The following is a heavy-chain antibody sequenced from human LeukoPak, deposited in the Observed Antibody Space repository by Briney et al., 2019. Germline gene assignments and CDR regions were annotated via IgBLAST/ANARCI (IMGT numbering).Heavy chain of an antibody. CDR1: GYTFTSYY. D-gene: IGHD2-2*01. CDR3: ARGGLVVVPAAMYYWFDP. CDR2: INPSGGST. Sequence: ASVKVSCKAFGYTFTSYYMHWVRQAPGQGLEWMGIINPSGGSTSYAQKFQGRVTMTRDTSTSTVYMELSSLRSEATAVYYCARGGLVVVPAAMYYWFDPWGQGTLVTVSS. V-gene: IGHV1-46*01. J-gene: IGHJ5*02.